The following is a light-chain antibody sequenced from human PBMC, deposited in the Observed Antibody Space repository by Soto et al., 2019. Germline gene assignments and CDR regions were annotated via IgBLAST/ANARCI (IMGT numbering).Light chain of an antibody. CDR1: LSVDSY. CDR3: QQRSQWPLT. V-gene: IGKV3-11*01. Sequence: EIVLTQSPATLSLSPVERATLSCGASLSVDSYLAWYQHKYGQAPRLLIYDASRRATGIPARFTGSGSGTDFTLTISSLEPEDFAVYYCQQRSQWPLTFGGGTKVEI. J-gene: IGKJ4*01. CDR2: DAS.